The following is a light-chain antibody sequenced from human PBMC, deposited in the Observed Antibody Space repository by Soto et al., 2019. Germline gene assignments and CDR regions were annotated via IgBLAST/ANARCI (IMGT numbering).Light chain of an antibody. CDR3: QQFYGSPYS. CDR2: YAS. V-gene: IGKV4-1*01. J-gene: IGKJ2*03. CDR1: KSVLSTSNDKNY. Sequence: DIVVTQSPDSLAVSLGERATMHCRSSKSVLSTSNDKNYLGWYQQKPGQPPKLLLYYASTRASGVPDRFSGSVSETDFTLTISSLQAEDVAVYLCQQFYGSPYSFCQGTKVEIK.